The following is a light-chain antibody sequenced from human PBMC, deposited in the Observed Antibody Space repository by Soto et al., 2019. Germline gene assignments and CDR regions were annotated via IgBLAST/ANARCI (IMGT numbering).Light chain of an antibody. J-gene: IGKJ4*01. V-gene: IGKV3-15*01. Sequence: EIEMTQSPATLSVSPGERATLSCTASQSVSTNLAWYQQKPGQAPRLLIYGASARASGIPARFSGSGSGTEFTLTISSLQSEDVAVYYCQQYNNWPPLTFGPGTKVEIK. CDR3: QQYNNWPPLT. CDR2: GAS. CDR1: QSVSTN.